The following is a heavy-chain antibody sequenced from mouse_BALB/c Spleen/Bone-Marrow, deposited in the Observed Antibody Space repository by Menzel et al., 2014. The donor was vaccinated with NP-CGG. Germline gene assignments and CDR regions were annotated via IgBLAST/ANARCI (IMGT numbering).Heavy chain of an antibody. CDR2: IAPGSGST. CDR1: SYTFTSYW. CDR3: ARSRDGYFDV. Sequence: DLVKPGASVKLSCKASSYTFTSYWINWIKQRPGQGLEWIGRIAPGSGSTYYNEMFKGKATLTVDTSSSTAYIQLSSLSSEDSSVYFCARSRDGYFDVWGAGTAVTVSS. V-gene: IGHV1S41*01. J-gene: IGHJ1*01.